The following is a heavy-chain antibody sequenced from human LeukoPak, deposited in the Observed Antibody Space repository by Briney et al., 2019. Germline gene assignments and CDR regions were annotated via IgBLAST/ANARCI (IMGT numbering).Heavy chain of an antibody. J-gene: IGHJ4*02. Sequence: ASVKVSCKASGYTFTGYYIHWVRQAPGQGLEWMGWINPNSGDTSYAQKFQGRVTVTRDTSVSTAYVDLSSLRSDDTAVYYCAIDLETGGYQPSDYWGQGTLVTVSS. CDR3: AIDLETGGYQPSDY. D-gene: IGHD1-26*01. CDR1: GYTFTGYY. V-gene: IGHV1-2*02. CDR2: INPNSGDT.